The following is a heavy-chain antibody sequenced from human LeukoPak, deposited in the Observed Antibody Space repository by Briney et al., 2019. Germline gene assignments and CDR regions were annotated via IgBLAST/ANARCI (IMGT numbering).Heavy chain of an antibody. V-gene: IGHV4-39*07. CDR2: IYYSGST. D-gene: IGHD4-23*01. Sequence: SETLSLTCTVSGGSISSYYWSWIRQPPGKGLEWIGSIYYSGSTYYNPSLKSRVTISVDTSKNQFSLKLSSVTAADTAVYYCARDRGATVVGFDYWGQGTLVTVSS. CDR3: ARDRGATVVGFDY. CDR1: GGSISSYY. J-gene: IGHJ4*02.